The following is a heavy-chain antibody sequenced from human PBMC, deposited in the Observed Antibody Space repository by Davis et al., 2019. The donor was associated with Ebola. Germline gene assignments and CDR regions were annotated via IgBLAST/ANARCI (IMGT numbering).Heavy chain of an antibody. CDR2: VNHSATP. D-gene: IGHD4-23*01. CDR3: ARGGGIGNPTGDY. Sequence: MPSETLSLTCAVYGGSFSGYYWSWIRQPPGKGLEWIGEVNHSATPNYNPSLKSRVTISRDTSKNQFSLTLTSVTAADTAVYYCARGGGIGNPTGDYWGQGTLVIVSS. CDR1: GGSFSGYY. V-gene: IGHV4-34*01. J-gene: IGHJ4*02.